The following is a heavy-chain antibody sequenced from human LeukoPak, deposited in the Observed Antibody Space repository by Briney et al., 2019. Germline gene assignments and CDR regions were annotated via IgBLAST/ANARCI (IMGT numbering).Heavy chain of an antibody. Sequence: PSETLSLTCTVSGGSISSSSYYWGWIRQPPGKGLEWIGSIYYSGSTYYNPSLKSRVTVSVDTSKNQFSLKLSSVTAADTAVYYCARHAFPKIPKHYCSSTSCYRAWFDPWGQGTLVTVSS. CDR2: IYYSGST. D-gene: IGHD2-2*01. CDR3: ARHAFPKIPKHYCSSTSCYRAWFDP. J-gene: IGHJ5*02. CDR1: GGSISSSSYY. V-gene: IGHV4-39*01.